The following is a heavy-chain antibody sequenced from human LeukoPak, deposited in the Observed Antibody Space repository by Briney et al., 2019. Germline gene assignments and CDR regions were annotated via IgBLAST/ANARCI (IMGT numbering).Heavy chain of an antibody. D-gene: IGHD3-10*01. Sequence: ASVKVSCKASGYTFTSYDINWVRQATGQGLEWMGWMNPNSGNTGYAQKFQGRVTITRNTPISTAYMELSSLRSEDTAVYYCARGLSGSGSYPFDYWGQGTLVTVSS. CDR1: GYTFTSYD. V-gene: IGHV1-8*03. CDR2: MNPNSGNT. J-gene: IGHJ4*02. CDR3: ARGLSGSGSYPFDY.